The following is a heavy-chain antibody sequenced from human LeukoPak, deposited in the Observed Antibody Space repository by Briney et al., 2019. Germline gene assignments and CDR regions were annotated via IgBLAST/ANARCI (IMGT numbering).Heavy chain of an antibody. J-gene: IGHJ4*02. V-gene: IGHV6-1*01. D-gene: IGHD3-3*01. CDR3: GRETDFGVVTN. CDR2: TYYRSQQWYS. CDR1: GDSVSSNGAA. Sequence: SQTLSLTCAISGDSVSSNGAAWDWIRQSPSRGLEWLGRTYYRSQQWYSDYAPSVKGRITINADTSQNQFSLHLNSVTPEDSAVYYCGRETDFGVVTNWGQGTLVTVSS.